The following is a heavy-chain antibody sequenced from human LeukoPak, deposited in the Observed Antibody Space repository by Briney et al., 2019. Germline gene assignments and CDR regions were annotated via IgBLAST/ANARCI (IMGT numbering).Heavy chain of an antibody. D-gene: IGHD3-16*02. CDR3: ATGGVRDDYVWGSYRLFDY. CDR2: TYYRSKWYN. J-gene: IGHJ4*02. V-gene: IGHV6-1*01. Sequence: SQTLSLTCAISGDSVSSSSAAWNWIRLSPSRGLEWLGRTYYRSKWYNDYAVVVRSRITINPDTSKNQFSLQLNSVTPEDTAVYYCATGGVRDDYVWGSYRLFDYWGQGTLVTVSS. CDR1: GDSVSSSSAA.